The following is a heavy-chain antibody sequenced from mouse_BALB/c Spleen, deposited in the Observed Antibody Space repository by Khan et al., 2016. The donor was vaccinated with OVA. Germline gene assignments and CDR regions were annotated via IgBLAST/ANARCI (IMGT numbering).Heavy chain of an antibody. CDR2: ISSGSSTI. J-gene: IGHJ2*01. V-gene: IGHV5-17*02. D-gene: IGHD6-2*01. Sequence: EVELVESGGGLVQPGGSRKLSCAASGFTFSRFGMHWVRQAPEKGLEWVAYISSGSSTIYYADTVKGRFTISRDNPKNTLFLQMTSLRSEDTAMYYCARESSFDYWGQGTTLTVSA. CDR1: GFTFSRFG. CDR3: ARESSFDY.